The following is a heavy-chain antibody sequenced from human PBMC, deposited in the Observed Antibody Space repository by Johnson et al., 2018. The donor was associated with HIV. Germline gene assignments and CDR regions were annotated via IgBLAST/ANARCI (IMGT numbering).Heavy chain of an antibody. V-gene: IGHV3-74*02. CDR3: ARAIDQGYSSGWSSDVYDI. D-gene: IGHD6-19*01. CDR2: INSDGSST. CDR1: GFTFSSHW. J-gene: IGHJ3*02. Sequence: VQLVESGGGLVQPGGSLRLSCAASGFTFSSHWMHWVRQPPGKGLVWVSRINSDGSSTSYADSVKGRFTISRDNAKNTLYLQMNSLRVEDTAVYYCARAIDQGYSSGWSSDVYDIWGQGTMVTVSA.